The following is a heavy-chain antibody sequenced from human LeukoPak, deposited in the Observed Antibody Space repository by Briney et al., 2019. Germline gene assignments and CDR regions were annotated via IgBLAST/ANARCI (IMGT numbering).Heavy chain of an antibody. Sequence: GASVKVSCKVSGYTLTELSMHWVRQAPGKGLEWMGGFDPEDGETIYAQKFQGRVTMTEDTSTDTAYMELSSLRSEDTAVYYCATVSAGTVATIGYYFDYWGQGTLVTVSS. CDR2: FDPEDGET. D-gene: IGHD5-12*01. CDR3: ATVSAGTVATIGYYFDY. J-gene: IGHJ4*02. CDR1: GYTLTELS. V-gene: IGHV1-24*01.